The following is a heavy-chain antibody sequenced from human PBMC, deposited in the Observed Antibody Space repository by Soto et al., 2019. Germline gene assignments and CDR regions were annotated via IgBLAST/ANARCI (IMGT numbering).Heavy chain of an antibody. V-gene: IGHV4-59*05. Sequence: PSETLSLTCTISGASISSLYWSWVRQPPGKGLEWIGSIYYSGSTYYNPSLKSRVTISVDTSKNQFSLKLSSVTAADTAVYYCASLGRRYSSSGYYMDVWGKGTTVTVSS. J-gene: IGHJ6*03. CDR3: ASLGRRYSSSGYYMDV. CDR1: GASISSLY. CDR2: IYYSGST. D-gene: IGHD6-6*01.